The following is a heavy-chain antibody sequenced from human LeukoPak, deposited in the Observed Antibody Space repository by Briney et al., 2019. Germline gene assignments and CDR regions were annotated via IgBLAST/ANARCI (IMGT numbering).Heavy chain of an antibody. CDR1: GFTFSSYG. CDR3: ARDCGITMVRGADY. CDR2: IWYDGSNK. D-gene: IGHD3-10*01. Sequence: GGSLRLFCAASGFTFSSYGMHWVRQAPGKGLEWVAVIWYDGSNKYYADSVKGRFTISRDNSKNTLYLQMNSLRAEDTAVYYCARDCGITMVRGADYWGQGTLVTVSS. J-gene: IGHJ4*02. V-gene: IGHV3-33*01.